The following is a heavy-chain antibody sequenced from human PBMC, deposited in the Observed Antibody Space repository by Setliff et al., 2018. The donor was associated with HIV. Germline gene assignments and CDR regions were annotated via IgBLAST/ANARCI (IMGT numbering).Heavy chain of an antibody. CDR2: VKPDGSGI. CDR1: GFIFSTSW. CDR3: ARGQIGYGDYDLNWFDP. J-gene: IGHJ5*02. V-gene: IGHV3-7*01. Sequence: GGSLRLSCAASGFIFSTSWMSWVRQAPGKGPEWVANVKPDGSGIYYVDSVKGRFTISSDNAKNSLYLQMNSLRLEDTAVYYCARGQIGYGDYDLNWFDPWGQGTLVTVSS. D-gene: IGHD4-17*01.